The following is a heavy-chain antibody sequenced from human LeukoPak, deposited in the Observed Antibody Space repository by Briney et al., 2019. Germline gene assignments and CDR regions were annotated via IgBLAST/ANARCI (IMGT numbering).Heavy chain of an antibody. Sequence: GGSLGLSCASSGFAFSDYEMNWVRQAPGKGLEWVPYISSSGSIIYYADSVKGRFTISRDNAKRSLFLQMNSLRVEDTAVYYCARTMWGFDYWGQGTLVTVSS. V-gene: IGHV3-48*03. CDR2: ISSSGSII. D-gene: IGHD7-27*01. CDR3: ARTMWGFDY. CDR1: GFAFSDYE. J-gene: IGHJ4*02.